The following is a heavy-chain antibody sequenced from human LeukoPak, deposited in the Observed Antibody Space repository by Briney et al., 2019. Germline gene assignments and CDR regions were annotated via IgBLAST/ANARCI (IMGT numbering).Heavy chain of an antibody. CDR1: GFTFSSYA. D-gene: IGHD3-3*01. CDR3: AKSPNYDFWSGNNWFDP. V-gene: IGHV3-23*01. CDR2: ISGSDGST. J-gene: IGHJ5*02. Sequence: GGSLRLSCAASGFTFSSYALSWVRQAPEKGLEWVSAISGSDGSTYHADSVKGRFTISRDNSKNTLYLQMNSLRAEDTAVYYCAKSPNYDFWSGNNWFDPWGQGTLVTVSS.